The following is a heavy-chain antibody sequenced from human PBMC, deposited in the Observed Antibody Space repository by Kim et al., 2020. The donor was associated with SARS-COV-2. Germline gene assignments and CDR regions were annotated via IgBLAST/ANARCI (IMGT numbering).Heavy chain of an antibody. Sequence: YYADSVKGRFTISRDNAKNTLYLQMNSLRAEDTAVYYCAKSSSGWSKLDYWGQGTLVTVSS. CDR3: AKSSSGWSKLDY. D-gene: IGHD6-19*01. V-gene: IGHV3-23*01. J-gene: IGHJ4*02.